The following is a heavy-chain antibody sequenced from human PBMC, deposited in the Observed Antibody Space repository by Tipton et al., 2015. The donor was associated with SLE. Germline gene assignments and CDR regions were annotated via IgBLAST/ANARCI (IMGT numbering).Heavy chain of an antibody. V-gene: IGHV4-34*01. D-gene: IGHD5-12*01. Sequence: TLSLTCAVYGGSFSGYYWSWIRQPPGKGLEWIGEINHSGSTNYNPSLKSRVTISVDTSKNQFSLKLGSVTAADTAVYYCAGRYSGPGGYFDYWGQGTLVTVSS. CDR3: AGRYSGPGGYFDY. CDR1: GGSFSGYY. CDR2: INHSGST. J-gene: IGHJ4*02.